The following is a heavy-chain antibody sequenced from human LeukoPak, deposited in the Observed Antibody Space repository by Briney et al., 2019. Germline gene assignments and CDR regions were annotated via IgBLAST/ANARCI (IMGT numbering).Heavy chain of an antibody. J-gene: IGHJ4*02. CDR1: GGSISSSSYY. Sequence: PSETLSLTCTVSGGSISSSSYYWGWIRQPPGKGLEWIGSIYYSGSTYYNPSLKSRVTISVDTSKNQSSLKLSSVTAADTAVYYCAREDCSSTSCPLDYWDQGTLVTVSS. CDR2: IYYSGST. V-gene: IGHV4-39*07. D-gene: IGHD2-2*01. CDR3: AREDCSSTSCPLDY.